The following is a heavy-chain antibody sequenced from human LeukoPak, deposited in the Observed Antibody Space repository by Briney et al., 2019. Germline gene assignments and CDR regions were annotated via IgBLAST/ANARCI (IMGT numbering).Heavy chain of an antibody. CDR3: ARVYGSRAFDI. CDR2: IYTSGST. J-gene: IGHJ3*02. V-gene: IGHV4-4*07. Sequence: SETLSLTCTVSGGSVTTYYWSWVRQPAGKGLEWIGRIYTSGSTNYNPSLESRVTLSADTSKNQFSLKMSSVTAADTAVYYCARVYGSRAFDIWGQGTLVTVSS. CDR1: GGSVTTYY. D-gene: IGHD3-10*01.